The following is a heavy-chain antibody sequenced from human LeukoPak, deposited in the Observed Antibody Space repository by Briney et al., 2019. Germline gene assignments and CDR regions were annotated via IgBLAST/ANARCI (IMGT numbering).Heavy chain of an antibody. V-gene: IGHV4-34*01. D-gene: IGHD3-3*01. CDR3: ARERFWSGYYKGWFDP. CDR2: INHSAST. Sequence: PSETLSLTCAVYGGSFSGYYWSWLRQPPGKGLEWIGEINHSASTNYNPSLKSRVTISVDTSKNQFSLKLSSVTAADTAVYYCARERFWSGYYKGWFDPWGQGTLVTVSS. J-gene: IGHJ5*02. CDR1: GGSFSGYY.